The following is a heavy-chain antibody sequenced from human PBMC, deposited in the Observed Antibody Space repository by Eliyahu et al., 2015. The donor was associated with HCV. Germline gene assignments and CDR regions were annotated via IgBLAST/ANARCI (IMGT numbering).Heavy chain of an antibody. J-gene: IGHJ6*02. CDR1: AFTFSSYS. V-gene: IGHV3-48*01. CDR2: ISSSSSTI. Sequence: EVQLVESGGGLVQPGGSLRLSCAASAFTFSSYSMNWVRQAPGKGLEWLSYISSSSSTIYYADSVKGRFTISRDNAKNSLYLQMNSLRAEDTAVYYCARGGSSYGMDVWGRGTTVTVSS. CDR3: ARGGSSYGMDV. D-gene: IGHD2-2*01.